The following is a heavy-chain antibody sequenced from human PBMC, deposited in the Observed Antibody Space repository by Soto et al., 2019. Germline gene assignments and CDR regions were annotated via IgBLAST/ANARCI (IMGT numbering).Heavy chain of an antibody. Sequence: PGGSLRLSCTVLGFTLTNENMNWVRQAPGKGLEWVSSISSRSTFINYADSVKGRFTIPRDNDKGLVYLQMNSLRAEDTAVYYCARDPPLSMIVVVGVDDFWGQGTLVTVSS. CDR3: ARDPPLSMIVVVGVDDF. CDR2: ISSRSTFI. CDR1: GFTLTNEN. J-gene: IGHJ4*02. D-gene: IGHD3-22*01. V-gene: IGHV3-21*06.